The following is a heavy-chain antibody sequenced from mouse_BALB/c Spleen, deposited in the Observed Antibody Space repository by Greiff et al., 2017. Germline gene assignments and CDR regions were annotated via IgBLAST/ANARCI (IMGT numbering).Heavy chain of an antibody. CDR3: ARGRDYYGNYVFAD. CDR2: ISSGGST. CDR1: GFTFSSYA. D-gene: IGHD2-1*01. Sequence: EVKLVESGGGLVKPGGSLKLSCAASGFTFSSYAMSWVRQTPEKRLEWVASISSGGSTYYPDSVKGRFTISRDNARNILYLQMSSLRSEDTAMYYCARGRDYYGNYVFADWGQGTLVTVSA. J-gene: IGHJ3*01. V-gene: IGHV5-6-5*01.